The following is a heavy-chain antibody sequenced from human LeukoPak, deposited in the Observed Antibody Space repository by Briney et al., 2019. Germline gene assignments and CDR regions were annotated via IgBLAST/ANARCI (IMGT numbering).Heavy chain of an antibody. J-gene: IGHJ6*03. Sequence: SVKVSCKASGGTFSSYAFSWVRQAPGQGLEWMGGIIPIFGTANYAQKFQGRVTTTADESTSTAYMELSSLRSEDTAVYYCARVVGADGFHYYMDVWGKGTTVTVSS. CDR1: GGTFSSYA. V-gene: IGHV1-69*13. D-gene: IGHD1-26*01. CDR2: IIPIFGTA. CDR3: ARVVGADGFHYYMDV.